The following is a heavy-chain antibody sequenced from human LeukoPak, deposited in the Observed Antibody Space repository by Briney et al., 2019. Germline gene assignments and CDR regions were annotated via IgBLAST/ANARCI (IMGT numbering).Heavy chain of an antibody. V-gene: IGHV3-21*01. CDR3: AREGIAVAGTQIDY. J-gene: IGHJ4*02. CDR2: ISSSSSYI. CDR1: GFTFSSYS. D-gene: IGHD6-19*01. Sequence: PGGSLRLSCAASGFTFSSYSMNWVRQAPGKGLEWVSSISSSSSYIYYADSVKGRFTISRDNAKNSLYLQMNSLRAEDTAVYYYAREGIAVAGTQIDYWGQGTLVTVSS.